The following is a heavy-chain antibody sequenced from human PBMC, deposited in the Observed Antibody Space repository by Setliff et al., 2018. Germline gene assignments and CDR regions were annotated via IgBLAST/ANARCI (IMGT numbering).Heavy chain of an antibody. J-gene: IGHJ4*02. CDR2: IYYSGST. Sequence: PSETLSLTCTVSGGSISSSSYYWGWIRQPPGKGLEWIGSIYYSGSTYYNPYLKSRVTISVDTSKNQFSLKLSSVTAADTAVYYCARRETYYNFWSGYYAYWGQGTLVTVSS. D-gene: IGHD3-3*01. CDR1: GGSISSSSYY. V-gene: IGHV4-39*07. CDR3: ARRETYYNFWSGYYAY.